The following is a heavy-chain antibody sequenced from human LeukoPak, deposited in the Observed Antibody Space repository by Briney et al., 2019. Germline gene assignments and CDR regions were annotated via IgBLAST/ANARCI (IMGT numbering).Heavy chain of an antibody. CDR1: GFTFSSYT. V-gene: IGHV3-21*06. Sequence: GGSLRLSCAASGFTFSSYTMNWVRQAPGKGLEWVSSISSSSSYIYYADSVKGRFTISRDNSKNMLYLQMSSLRAEDTAVYYCAKDRTYYYGSGSYSTFDYWGQGTLVTVSS. CDR3: AKDRTYYYGSGSYSTFDY. J-gene: IGHJ4*02. D-gene: IGHD3-10*01. CDR2: ISSSSSYI.